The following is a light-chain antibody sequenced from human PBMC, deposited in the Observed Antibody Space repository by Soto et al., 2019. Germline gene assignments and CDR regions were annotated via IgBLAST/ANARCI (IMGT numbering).Light chain of an antibody. CDR3: QQYYSYYT. Sequence: DIQMTQSPSTLSASVGDRVTITCRASQSISSWLAWYQQKPGKAPKLLIYKASSLESGVPSRFRGSGSGTEFTLTISSLQPDDFATYYCQQYYSYYTFGQGTKLEIK. CDR2: KAS. CDR1: QSISSW. V-gene: IGKV1-5*03. J-gene: IGKJ2*01.